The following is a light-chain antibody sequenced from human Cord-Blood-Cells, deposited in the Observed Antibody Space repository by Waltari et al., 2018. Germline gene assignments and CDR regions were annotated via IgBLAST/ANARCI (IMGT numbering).Light chain of an antibody. J-gene: IGLJ1*01. CDR2: EGS. CDR3: CSYAGSSTYV. Sequence: QSALTQPASVSGSPGQSITISCNGTSSDVGSYNLVSWYQQHPGKPPKLMIYEGSKRPSGVSNRFSGSKSGNTASLTISGLQAEDEADYYCCSYAGSSTYVFGTGTKVTVL. V-gene: IGLV2-23*01. CDR1: SSDVGSYNL.